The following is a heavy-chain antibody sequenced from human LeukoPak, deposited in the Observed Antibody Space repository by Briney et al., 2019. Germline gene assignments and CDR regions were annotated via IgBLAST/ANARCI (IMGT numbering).Heavy chain of an antibody. J-gene: IGHJ5*02. D-gene: IGHD3-3*01. CDR1: GFTFSSYA. CDR2: ISYDGSNK. Sequence: PGGSLRLSCAASGFTFSSYAMHWVRQAPGKGLEWVAVISYDGSNKYYADSVKGRFTISRDNSKNTLYLQMNSLRAEDTAVYYCARDNGNYDFWSGYSQYNWFDPWGQGTLVTVSS. CDR3: ARDNGNYDFWSGYSQYNWFDP. V-gene: IGHV3-30-3*01.